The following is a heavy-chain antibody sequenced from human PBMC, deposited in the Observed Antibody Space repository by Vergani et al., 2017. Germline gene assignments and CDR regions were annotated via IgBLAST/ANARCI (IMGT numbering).Heavy chain of an antibody. CDR3: ARSQMATNDFDL. D-gene: IGHD5-24*01. J-gene: IGHJ4*02. V-gene: IGHV1-18*04. Sequence: QAQLGQSASEVKKPGDSVTLSCKTSGYTFVNHPLTWVRQAPGQGLDWMGWISPYNHKTLYSQKVEGRVTMTSDTSSSTVFLELRRLTSDDTAIYYCARSQMATNDFDLWGRGTLVTVSS. CDR1: GYTFVNHP. CDR2: ISPYNHKT.